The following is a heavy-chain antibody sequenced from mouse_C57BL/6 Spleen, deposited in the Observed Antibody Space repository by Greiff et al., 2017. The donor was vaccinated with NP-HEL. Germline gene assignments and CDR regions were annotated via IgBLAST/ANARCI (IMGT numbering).Heavy chain of an antibody. J-gene: IGHJ2*01. CDR3: TRRGNYGNLDY. Sequence: VQLVESGAELVRPGASVTLSCKASGYTFTDYEMHWVKQTPVHGLEWIGAIDPETGGTAYNQKFKGKAILTADKSSSTAYMELRSLTSEDSAVYYCTRRGNYGNLDYWGQGTTLTVSS. CDR2: IDPETGGT. V-gene: IGHV1-15*01. CDR1: GYTFTDYE. D-gene: IGHD2-1*01.